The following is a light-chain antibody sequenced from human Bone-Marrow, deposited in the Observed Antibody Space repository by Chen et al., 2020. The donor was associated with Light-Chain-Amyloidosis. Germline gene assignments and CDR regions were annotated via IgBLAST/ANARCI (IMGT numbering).Light chain of an antibody. V-gene: IGLV3-25*03. CDR3: QSADSSGTYEVI. Sequence: SYELTQPPSVSVSPGQTARITCSGDDLPTKYAYLYQQKPGQPPVLVIHRDTERPSGISERFSGSSTGTTATLTISGVQAEDEADYHCQSADSSGTYEVIFGGGTKLTVL. CDR2: RDT. CDR1: DLPTKY. J-gene: IGLJ2*01.